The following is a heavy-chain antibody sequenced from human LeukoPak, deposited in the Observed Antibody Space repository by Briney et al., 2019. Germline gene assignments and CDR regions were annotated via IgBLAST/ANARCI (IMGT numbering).Heavy chain of an antibody. CDR2: IIPIFGTA. J-gene: IGHJ4*02. CDR3: ARGPQWLPLFY. D-gene: IGHD3-22*01. CDR1: GGTFSSYA. Sequence: ASVKVFCKASGGTFSSYAISWVRQAPGQGLEWMGGIIPIFGTANYAQKFQGRVTITTDESTSTAYMELSSLRSEDTAVYYCARGPQWLPLFYWGQGTLVTVSS. V-gene: IGHV1-69*05.